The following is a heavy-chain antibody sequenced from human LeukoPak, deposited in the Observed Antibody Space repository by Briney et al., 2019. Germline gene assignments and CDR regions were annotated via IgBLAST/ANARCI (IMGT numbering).Heavy chain of an antibody. CDR1: GFTFSGYP. D-gene: IGHD3-10*01. J-gene: IGHJ4*02. CDR3: AKGGNRYYNLDS. Sequence: GGSLRLSCAASGFTFSGYPMIWVRQAPGKGLEWVSGMSGNGGNTYYADSVKGRFTISRDNSKNTLYVQMNSLRAEDTAVYYCAKGGNRYYNLDSWGQGTLVTVSS. CDR2: MSGNGGNT. V-gene: IGHV3-23*01.